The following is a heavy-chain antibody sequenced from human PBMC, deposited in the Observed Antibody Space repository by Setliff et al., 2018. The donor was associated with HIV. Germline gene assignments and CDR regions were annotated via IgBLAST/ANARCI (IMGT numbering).Heavy chain of an antibody. CDR1: GFPFTSGYY. D-gene: IGHD5-12*01. V-gene: IGHV4-38-2*01. J-gene: IGHJ4*02. Sequence: SETLSLTCAVSGFPFTSGYYWGWIRQPPGKGLEWIGSGYHTGSTAYNPSLKSRVTISLDTSKNQFSLQLNSMTAADTAVYYCAGYGDGYNSGDALVYWGQGTLVTVSS. CDR3: AGYGDGYNSGDALVY. CDR2: GYHTGST.